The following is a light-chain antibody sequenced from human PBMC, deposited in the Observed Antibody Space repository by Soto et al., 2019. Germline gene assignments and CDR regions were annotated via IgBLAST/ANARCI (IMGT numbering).Light chain of an antibody. J-gene: IGKJ4*01. CDR1: QSVTSNY. Sequence: EIVLTQSPGTLSLSPGERATLSCGASQSVTSNYLAWYQQKPGLAPRLLIYGASSRATGIPDRFSGSGYGTEFTLTISSLQSEDFAVYYCQQYSNWPPVLTFGGGTKVDIK. CDR3: QQYSNWPPVLT. CDR2: GAS. V-gene: IGKV3D-20*01.